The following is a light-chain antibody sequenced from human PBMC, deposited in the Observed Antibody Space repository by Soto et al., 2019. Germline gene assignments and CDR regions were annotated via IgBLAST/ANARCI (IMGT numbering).Light chain of an antibody. J-gene: IGLJ2*01. CDR2: RNS. CDR1: SSNIGSNY. Sequence: QSVLTQPPSASGTPVQRVTISCSGSSSNIGSNYVYWYQQLPGTVPQLLIYRNSERPSGVPDRFSGSKSGTSASLAISGLRSEDEADYHCAAWDDSLRGVVFGGGTKVTVL. CDR3: AAWDDSLRGVV. V-gene: IGLV1-47*01.